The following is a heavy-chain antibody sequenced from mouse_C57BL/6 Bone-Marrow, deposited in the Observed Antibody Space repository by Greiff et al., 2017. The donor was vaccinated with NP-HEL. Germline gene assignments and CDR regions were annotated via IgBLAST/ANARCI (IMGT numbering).Heavy chain of an antibody. Sequence: QVQLQQSGAELARPGPSVKLSCKASGYTFPSYGISGVKQRTGQGLEWIGEIYPRSGNTYYNEKFKGKATLTADKSSSTAYMELRSLTSEDSAVYFCARSGGNYCFDYWGQGTTLTVSS. CDR1: GYTFPSYG. CDR2: IYPRSGNT. CDR3: ARSGGNYCFDY. D-gene: IGHD1-1*02. J-gene: IGHJ2*01. V-gene: IGHV1-81*01.